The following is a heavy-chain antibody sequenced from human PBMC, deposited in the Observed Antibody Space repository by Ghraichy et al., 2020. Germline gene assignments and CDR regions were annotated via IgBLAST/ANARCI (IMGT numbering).Heavy chain of an antibody. CDR1: GYTFTTYA. CDR3: ARDSGSSWLNDY. D-gene: IGHD6-13*01. Sequence: ASVKVSCKASGYTFTTYAMHWVRQAPGQRLEWMGWISPGNGNTKYSQKLQGRVTITRDTSASTAYMELSSLRSEDTAVYYCARDSGSSWLNDYWGQGTLVTVSS. V-gene: IGHV1-3*01. J-gene: IGHJ4*02. CDR2: ISPGNGNT.